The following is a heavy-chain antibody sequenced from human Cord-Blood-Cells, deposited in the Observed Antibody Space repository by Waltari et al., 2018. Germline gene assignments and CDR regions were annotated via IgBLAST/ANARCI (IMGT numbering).Heavy chain of an antibody. D-gene: IGHD2-8*01. CDR1: GFTFDDYA. Sequence: EVQLVESGGGLVQPGRSLRLSCAASGFTFDDYAMHWVRQAPGKGLEWVSGIRWNSGSIGYADSVKGRFTISRDNAKNSLYLQMNSLRAEDTALYYCAKDIGGDIVLMVYAYWGQGTLVTVSS. J-gene: IGHJ4*02. CDR2: IRWNSGSI. V-gene: IGHV3-9*01. CDR3: AKDIGGDIVLMVYAY.